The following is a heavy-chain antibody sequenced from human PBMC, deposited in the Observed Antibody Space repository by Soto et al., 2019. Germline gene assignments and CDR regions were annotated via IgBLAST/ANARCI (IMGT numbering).Heavy chain of an antibody. CDR2: INHSGST. D-gene: IGHD3-22*01. CDR1: GGSFSGYY. J-gene: IGHJ2*01. CDR3: ATAPAYYHSTGYSYAGYWYLDF. Sequence: SETLSLTCAVYGGSFSGYYWGWIRQPPGKGLEWIGEINHSGSTNYNPSLKRRGTISVDTSKNQFSLKLSSVTAAYQAVYYFATAPAYYHSTGYSYAGYWYLDFWRRGPLVTVSS. V-gene: IGHV4-34*01.